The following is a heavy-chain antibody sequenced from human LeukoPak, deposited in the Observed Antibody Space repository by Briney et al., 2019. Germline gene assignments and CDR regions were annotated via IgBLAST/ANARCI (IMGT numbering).Heavy chain of an antibody. CDR3: AKAVSGSPNWFDP. CDR2: ISYDGSNK. J-gene: IGHJ5*02. Sequence: GGSLRLSCAASGFTFSSYAMHWVRQAPGKGLEWVAVISYDGSNKYYADSVKGRFTISRDNSKNTLYLQMNSLRAEDTAVYYCAKAVSGSPNWFDPWGQGTLVTVSS. D-gene: IGHD1-26*01. CDR1: GFTFSSYA. V-gene: IGHV3-30-3*01.